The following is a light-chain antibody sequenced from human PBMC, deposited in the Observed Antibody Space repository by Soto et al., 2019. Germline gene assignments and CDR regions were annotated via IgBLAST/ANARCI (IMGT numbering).Light chain of an antibody. CDR1: NSIVGSNS. CDR2: SDN. Sequence: QSVMTQPPSASGTPGQRVTISCSGSNSIVGSNSVNWYQQLPGMAPKLLLYSDNQRPSGVPDRFSGSKSGSSASLAISGLQSQDEADYHCSTWDDNLSTWLFGGGTKVTVL. J-gene: IGLJ3*02. CDR3: STWDDNLSTWL. V-gene: IGLV1-44*01.